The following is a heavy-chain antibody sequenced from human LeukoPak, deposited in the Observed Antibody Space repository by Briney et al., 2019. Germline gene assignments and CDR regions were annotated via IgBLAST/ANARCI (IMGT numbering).Heavy chain of an antibody. Sequence: GGSLRLSCEASGFTFGAYAMGWVRQAPGKGLEYVSGISRDGGTADYANSVKGRFTISRDNSKNTLYLQMGSLRAEDTAVYYCAREDRDRDAFDIWGQGTMVTVSS. D-gene: IGHD5-24*01. V-gene: IGHV3-64*01. CDR2: ISRDGGTA. CDR3: AREDRDRDAFDI. CDR1: GFTFGAYA. J-gene: IGHJ3*02.